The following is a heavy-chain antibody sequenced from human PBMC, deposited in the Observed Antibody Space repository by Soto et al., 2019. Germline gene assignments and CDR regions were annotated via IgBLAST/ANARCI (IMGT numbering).Heavy chain of an antibody. V-gene: IGHV1-69*02. CDR2: IIPILGIA. D-gene: IGHD3-10*01. CDR1: GGTFSSHT. CDR3: ARDSTMVRGDYYGMDV. Sequence: SVQVSCKTSGGTFSSHTISWVRQPPAQGLEWMGRIIPILGIANDAQKFQGRVTITADKSTSTAYMELSSLRSEDRAVYYCARDSTMVRGDYYGMDVWGQGTTVTVSS. J-gene: IGHJ6*02.